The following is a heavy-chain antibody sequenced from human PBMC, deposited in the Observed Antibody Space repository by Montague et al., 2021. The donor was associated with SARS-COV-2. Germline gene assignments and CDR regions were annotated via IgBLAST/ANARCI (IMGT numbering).Heavy chain of an antibody. CDR1: GFTFSRYW. J-gene: IGHJ4*02. CDR2: IKEDGSEK. V-gene: IGHV3-7*03. D-gene: IGHD2-15*01. Sequence: SLRLSCAASGFTFSRYWVSWVRQAPGKGLEWVANIKEDGSEKDYVDSVRGRFTISRDNAKNSLYLQMNSLRAEDTAVYYCATGSFGYWGQGTLVTVSS. CDR3: ATGSFGY.